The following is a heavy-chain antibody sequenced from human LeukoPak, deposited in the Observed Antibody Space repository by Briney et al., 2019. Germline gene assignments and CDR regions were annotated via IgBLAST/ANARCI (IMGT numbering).Heavy chain of an antibody. Sequence: TGGSLRLSGTCSGFTFIRYWMTGLRQAPGKGLEWMANIKPDGSLENYVDSAKGRFSISRDNAKESLFLQMNSLRAEDTAVYYCVRVGFSDEGFDHWGQGTLVTVSS. CDR3: VRVGFSDEGFDH. CDR1: GFTFIRYW. J-gene: IGHJ4*02. V-gene: IGHV3-7*01. CDR2: IKPDGSLE. D-gene: IGHD2-21*01.